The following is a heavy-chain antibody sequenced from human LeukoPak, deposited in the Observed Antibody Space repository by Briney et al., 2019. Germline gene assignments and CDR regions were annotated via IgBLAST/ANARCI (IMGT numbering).Heavy chain of an antibody. J-gene: IGHJ4*02. CDR2: IYHSGST. CDR1: GSSISSGYY. Sequence: SETLSLTCTVSGSSISSGYYWGWIRQPPGKGLEWIGSIYHSGSTYYNPSLKSRVTISVDTSKNQFSLKLSSVTAADTAVYYCARAGYDSSGYYYVNFYSDYALKVDYWGQGTLVTVSS. V-gene: IGHV4-38-2*02. CDR3: ARAGYDSSGYYYVNFYSDYALKVDY. D-gene: IGHD3-22*01.